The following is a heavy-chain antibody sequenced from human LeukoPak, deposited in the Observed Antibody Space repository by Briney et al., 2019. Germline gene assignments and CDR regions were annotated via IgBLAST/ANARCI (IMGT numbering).Heavy chain of an antibody. D-gene: IGHD5-12*01. CDR1: GFTFSTYG. CDR3: ATYSGYDRIFDH. V-gene: IGHV3-48*01. CDR2: ISGSSSAI. Sequence: PGGSLRLSCAASGFTFSTYGMNWVRQAPGKGLEWVSYISGSSSAIYYTDSVKGRFTISRDNAEKSVYLQMNGLRAEDTVVYYCATYSGYDRIFDHWGQGTLVTVSS. J-gene: IGHJ4*02.